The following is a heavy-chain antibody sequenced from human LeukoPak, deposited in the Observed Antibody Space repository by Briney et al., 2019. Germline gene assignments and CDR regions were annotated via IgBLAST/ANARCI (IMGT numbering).Heavy chain of an antibody. Sequence: PGGSLRLSCAASGFTFGAYDVHWVRQAPGKGLEWVAVISDDGSQKYYADSVKGRFTISRDNSEKTVFLHMSSLRTEDTAVYYCAKERFGTGYSYDYYKGMDVSGLGKTVTVSS. CDR3: AKERFGTGYSYDYYKGMDV. CDR2: ISDDGSQK. V-gene: IGHV3-30*18. J-gene: IGHJ6*02. D-gene: IGHD3/OR15-3a*01. CDR1: GFTFGAYD.